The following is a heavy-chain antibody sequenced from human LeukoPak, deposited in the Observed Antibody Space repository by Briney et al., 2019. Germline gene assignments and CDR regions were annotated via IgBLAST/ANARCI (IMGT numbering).Heavy chain of an antibody. V-gene: IGHV3-30*18. Sequence: PGRSLRLSCAASGFTFSSYGMHWVRQAPGKGLEWVAVISYDGSNKYYADSVKGRFTISRDNSKNTLYLQMNSLRAGDTAVYYCAKGDREVRPLKEDYDFWSGYALRFDPWGQGTLVTVSS. J-gene: IGHJ5*02. D-gene: IGHD3-3*01. CDR3: AKGDREVRPLKEDYDFWSGYALRFDP. CDR2: ISYDGSNK. CDR1: GFTFSSYG.